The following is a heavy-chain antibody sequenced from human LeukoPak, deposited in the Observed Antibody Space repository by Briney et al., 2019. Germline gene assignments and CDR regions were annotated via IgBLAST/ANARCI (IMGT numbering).Heavy chain of an antibody. V-gene: IGHV1-2*02. J-gene: IGHJ4*02. D-gene: IGHD5-18*01. CDR1: GYTFTGYY. Sequence: GASVKVPCKASGYTFTGYYMHWVRQAPGQGLEWMGWINPNSGGTNYAQKFQGRVTMTRDTSISTAYMELSRLRSDDTAVYYCATGSGYGYGYYYYWGQGTLVTVSS. CDR2: INPNSGGT. CDR3: ATGSGYGYGYYYY.